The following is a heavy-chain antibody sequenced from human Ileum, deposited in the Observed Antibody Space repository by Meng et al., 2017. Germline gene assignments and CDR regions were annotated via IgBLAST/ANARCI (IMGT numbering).Heavy chain of an antibody. J-gene: IGHJ4*02. Sequence: GESLKISCVGSGFSFSDAWMTWVRQAPGKGLEWVANIKQDSSEKKYVDSVMGRFTISRDNAKNSLYLQMNSLRDEDTAMYYCGRGGGWLVDYWGQGTLVTVSS. CDR2: IKQDSSEK. CDR1: GFSFSDAW. D-gene: IGHD6-19*01. V-gene: IGHV3-7*04. CDR3: GRGGGWLVDY.